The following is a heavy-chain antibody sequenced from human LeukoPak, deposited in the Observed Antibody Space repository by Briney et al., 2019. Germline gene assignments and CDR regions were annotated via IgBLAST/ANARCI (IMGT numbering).Heavy chain of an antibody. D-gene: IGHD3-22*01. J-gene: IGHJ4*02. CDR1: GFTFSSYA. V-gene: IGHV3-23*01. Sequence: GGSLRLSCAASGFTFSSYAMSWVRQAPGKGLEWVSAISGSGGSTYYADSVKGRFTISRDNSKNTLYLQMNSLRAEDTAVYYCAKDQAPANYYDSSGYPNWGQGTLVTVSS. CDR2: ISGSGGST. CDR3: AKDQAPANYYDSSGYPN.